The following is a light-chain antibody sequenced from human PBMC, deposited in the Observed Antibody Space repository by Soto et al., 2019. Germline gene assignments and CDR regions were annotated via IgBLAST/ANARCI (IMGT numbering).Light chain of an antibody. CDR1: SSDVGGYNY. CDR2: DVS. CDR3: SSYKSSISYV. V-gene: IGLV2-14*03. Sequence: QSVLTQPASVSGSPGQSITISCTGTSSDVGGYNYVSWYQSHPGEAPKLIIYDVSNRPSGVSDRFSGSKSGNTASLTISGLQAEDEADYYCSSYKSSISYVFGTGTKVTVL. J-gene: IGLJ1*01.